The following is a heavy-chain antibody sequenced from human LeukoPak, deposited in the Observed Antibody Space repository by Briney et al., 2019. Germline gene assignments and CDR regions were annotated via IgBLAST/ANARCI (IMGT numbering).Heavy chain of an antibody. CDR2: FSGSGGST. V-gene: IGHV3-23*01. J-gene: IGHJ4*02. CDR3: AILGGGIKDWYAFDF. Sequence: GGSLRLSFAAPGFPFSSYAMSWVREAPGQGVEGVSAFSGSGGSTYYADSVKGRFTISRDNSKNTLYLQMNSLRAEETAVYYCAILGGGIKDWYAFDFWGQGTLVTVSS. CDR1: GFPFSSYA. D-gene: IGHD3-16*01.